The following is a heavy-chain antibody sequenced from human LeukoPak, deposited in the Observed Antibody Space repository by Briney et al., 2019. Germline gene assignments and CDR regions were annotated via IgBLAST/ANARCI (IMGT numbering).Heavy chain of an antibody. J-gene: IGHJ6*04. V-gene: IGHV4-59*01. Sequence: SQALSLTCTDSGATISSYDGSSIWQHPRQGLVGSGYIYYSGSTNYNPSLKSRVTISVDTSKNQFSLKLSSVTAADTAVYYCASTDYDILAGLPYYYGMDVWGEGPTVTVSS. CDR3: ASTDYDILAGLPYYYGMDV. CDR2: IYYSGST. D-gene: IGHD3-9*01. CDR1: GATISSYD.